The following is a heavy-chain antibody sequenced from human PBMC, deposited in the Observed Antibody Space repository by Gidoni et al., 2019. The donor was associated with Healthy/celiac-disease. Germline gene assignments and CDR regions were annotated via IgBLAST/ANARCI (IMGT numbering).Heavy chain of an antibody. J-gene: IGHJ6*02. CDR3: ARVCSSTSCYPGYYYYGMDV. V-gene: IGHV3-33*01. D-gene: IGHD2-2*01. Sequence: QVQLVESGGGVVQPGRSLRLSCAASGFTFSSYGMPWVRQAPGKGLEWVAVIWYDGSNKYYADSVKGRFTISRDNSKNTLYLQMNSLRAEDTAVYYCARVCSSTSCYPGYYYYGMDVWGQGTTVTVSS. CDR1: GFTFSSYG. CDR2: IWYDGSNK.